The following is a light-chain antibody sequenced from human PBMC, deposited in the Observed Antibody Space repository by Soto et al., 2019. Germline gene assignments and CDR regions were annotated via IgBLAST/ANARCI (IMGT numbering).Light chain of an antibody. Sequence: EIVMTQSPVTLSVSPGERATLSCRASQSVSSNLAWYQQRPGQAPRLLISGASTRATGIPARFSGSGSETEFTLTISSLQSEDFAVYYCQQYNNWPRTFGQGTKVEI. CDR1: QSVSSN. J-gene: IGKJ1*01. CDR2: GAS. CDR3: QQYNNWPRT. V-gene: IGKV3-15*01.